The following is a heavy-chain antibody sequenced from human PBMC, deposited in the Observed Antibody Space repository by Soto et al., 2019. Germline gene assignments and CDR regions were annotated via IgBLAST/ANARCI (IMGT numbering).Heavy chain of an antibody. D-gene: IGHD1-1*01. CDR2: IYATGTT. CDR1: GASISGFS. CDR3: VRAGTKTLRDCFDP. Sequence: QVQLQESGPGLVKPSETLSLTCTVSGASISGFSFSWIRKSAGKGLEWIVRIYATGTTEYNPSLTSRVMMSIGASKEQFSLQLRSVTAEDTAVYSCVRAGTKTLRDCFDPWGQGISVTVSS. J-gene: IGHJ5*02. V-gene: IGHV4-4*07.